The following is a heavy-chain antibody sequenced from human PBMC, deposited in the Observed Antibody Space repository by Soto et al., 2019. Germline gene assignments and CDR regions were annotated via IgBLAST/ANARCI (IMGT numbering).Heavy chain of an antibody. J-gene: IGHJ4*02. CDR1: GYTFTSYA. CDR2: INAGNGNT. D-gene: IGHD3-3*01. V-gene: IGHV1-3*01. CDR3: ARDSKSYTTYGFWSGWGY. Sequence: QVQLVQSGAEVKKPGASVKVSCKASGYTFTSYAMHWVRQAPGQRLEWMGWINAGNGNTKYSQKFQGRVTITRDTSASTAYMEMSSLRSEDTAVYYCARDSKSYTTYGFWSGWGYWGQGTLVTVYS.